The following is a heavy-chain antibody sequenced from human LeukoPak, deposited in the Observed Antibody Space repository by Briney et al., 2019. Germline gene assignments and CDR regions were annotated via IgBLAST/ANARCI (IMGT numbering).Heavy chain of an antibody. CDR2: IKSKTDGGTT. CDR3: TTDVTMVRGVIDY. J-gene: IGHJ4*02. Sequence: GGSLRLSCAASGFTFSNAWMSWDRQAPGKGLEWVGHIKSKTDGGTTDYAAPVKGRFTISRDDSKNTLYLQMNSPKTEDTAVYYCTTDVTMVRGVIDYWGQGTLVTVSS. V-gene: IGHV3-15*01. CDR1: GFTFSNAW. D-gene: IGHD3-10*01.